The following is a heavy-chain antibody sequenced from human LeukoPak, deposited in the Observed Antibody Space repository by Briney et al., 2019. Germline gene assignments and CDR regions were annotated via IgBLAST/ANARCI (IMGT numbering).Heavy chain of an antibody. CDR2: IYYSGST. CDR3: ARDLPYCSGGSCPPYYYYMDV. CDR1: GGSISSYY. V-gene: IGHV4-59*12. D-gene: IGHD2-15*01. Sequence: SETLSLTCTVSGGSISSYYWSWIRQPPGKGLEWIGYIYYSGSTNYNPSLKSRVTMSVDTSKNQFSLKLSSVTAADTAVYYCARDLPYCSGGSCPPYYYYMDVWGKGTTVTISS. J-gene: IGHJ6*03.